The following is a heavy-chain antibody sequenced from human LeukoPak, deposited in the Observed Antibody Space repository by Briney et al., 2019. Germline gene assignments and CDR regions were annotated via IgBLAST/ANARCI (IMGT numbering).Heavy chain of an antibody. CDR1: GGSISSYY. Sequence: PSETLSLTCTVSGGSISSYYWSWIRQPAGKGQEWIGRIYTSGSTNYNPSLKSRVTMSVDTSKNQFSLKLSSVTAADTAVYYCARGPHYGDYVPAFDIWGQGTMVTVSS. V-gene: IGHV4-4*07. CDR2: IYTSGST. D-gene: IGHD4-17*01. CDR3: ARGPHYGDYVPAFDI. J-gene: IGHJ3*02.